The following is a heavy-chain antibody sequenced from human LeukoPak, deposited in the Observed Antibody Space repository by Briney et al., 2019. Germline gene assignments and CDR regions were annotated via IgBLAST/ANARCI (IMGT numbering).Heavy chain of an antibody. CDR3: ARVTGGFYSHFDY. CDR1: GFTFNIYN. Sequence: GGSLRLSCAAAGFTFNIYNMNWVRQAPGKGLEWVSHISKDSGDKHYVDSVKGRFSISRDNTKNSLYLQMSSLRDEDTAVYYCARVTGGFYSHFDYWGQGTLVTVSS. D-gene: IGHD3-22*01. J-gene: IGHJ4*02. V-gene: IGHV3-48*02. CDR2: ISKDSGDK.